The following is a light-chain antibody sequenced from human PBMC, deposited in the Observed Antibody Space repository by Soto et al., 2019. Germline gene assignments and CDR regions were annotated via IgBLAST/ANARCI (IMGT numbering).Light chain of an antibody. CDR2: AAS. CDR3: LQSYNFPFT. J-gene: IGKJ3*01. CDR1: QDISNY. Sequence: DIQMTQPPSSLSASVGDTVTLICRASQDISNYLNWFQQKPGKAPKLLIYAASTLRSGVPSRFSGGESGTEFTLTISSLQPEDFATYFCLQSYNFPFTFGPG. V-gene: IGKV1-39*01.